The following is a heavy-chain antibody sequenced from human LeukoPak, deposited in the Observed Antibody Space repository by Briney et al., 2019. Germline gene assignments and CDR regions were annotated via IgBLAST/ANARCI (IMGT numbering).Heavy chain of an antibody. CDR1: GGSISSYY. J-gene: IGHJ5*02. Sequence: SETLSLTCTVSGGSISSYYWSWIRQPPGKGLEWIGYIYYSGSTNYNPSLKSRATISVDTSKNQFSLKLSSVTAADTAVYYCAGVGATGGWFDPWGQGTLVTVSS. D-gene: IGHD1-26*01. V-gene: IGHV4-59*01. CDR2: IYYSGST. CDR3: AGVGATGGWFDP.